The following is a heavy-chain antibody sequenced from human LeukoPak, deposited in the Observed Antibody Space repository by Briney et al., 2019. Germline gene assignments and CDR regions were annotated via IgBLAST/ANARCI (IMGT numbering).Heavy chain of an antibody. V-gene: IGHV1-8*02. CDR3: ARGPGYSYGLYYYYYGMDV. CDR1: GYTFTGYY. D-gene: IGHD5-18*01. J-gene: IGHJ6*02. CDR2: INPNSGNT. Sequence: ASVKVSCKASGYTFTGYYMHWVRQAPGQGLEWMGWINPNSGNTGYAQKFQGRVTMTRNTSISTAYMELSSLRSEDTAVYYCARGPGYSYGLYYYYYGMDVWGQGTTVTVSS.